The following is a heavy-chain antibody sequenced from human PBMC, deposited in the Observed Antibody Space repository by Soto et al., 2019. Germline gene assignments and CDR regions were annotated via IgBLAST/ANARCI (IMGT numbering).Heavy chain of an antibody. CDR3: ASIGVVIIEDYYGMDV. CDR1: GFTFSSYG. V-gene: IGHV3-33*01. Sequence: QVQLVESGGGVVQPGRSLRLSCAASGFTFSSYGMHWVRQAPGKGLEWVAVIWYDGSNKYYADSVKGRFTISRDNSKNTLYLQMNSLRAEATAVYYCASIGVVIIEDYYGMDVWGQGTTVIVSS. CDR2: IWYDGSNK. J-gene: IGHJ6*02. D-gene: IGHD3-3*01.